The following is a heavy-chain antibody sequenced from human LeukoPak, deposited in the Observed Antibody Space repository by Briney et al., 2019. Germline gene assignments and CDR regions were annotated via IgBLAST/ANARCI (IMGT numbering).Heavy chain of an antibody. J-gene: IGHJ4*02. D-gene: IGHD3-22*01. CDR2: INPSGGST. Sequence: ASVKVSCKASGYTFTSFYMQWVRQAPGQGLEWMGIINPSGGSTNYAQKFQGRVSMTRDTSTSTVYMELSSLRSEDTAMYWCAGGCYDSSGYDPGLGYWGQGTLVTVSS. CDR1: GYTFTSFY. V-gene: IGHV1-46*01. CDR3: AGGCYDSSGYDPGLGY.